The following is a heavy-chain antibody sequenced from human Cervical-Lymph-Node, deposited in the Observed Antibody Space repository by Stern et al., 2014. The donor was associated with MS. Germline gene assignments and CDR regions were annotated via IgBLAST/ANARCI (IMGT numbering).Heavy chain of an antibody. CDR2: INPSDGGT. D-gene: IGHD3-22*01. CDR3: STDSPSGMDV. CDR1: GYTFTRHY. J-gene: IGHJ6*02. Sequence: VQLVQSGAEVKTPGASVKVSCKASGYTFTRHYIHWVRQAPGQGLEWMGLINPSDGGTNNAHKFQDRVPMTSDTSTTTAYMEMSSLRSEDTAVYYCSTDSPSGMDVWGQGTTVTVSS. V-gene: IGHV1-46*01.